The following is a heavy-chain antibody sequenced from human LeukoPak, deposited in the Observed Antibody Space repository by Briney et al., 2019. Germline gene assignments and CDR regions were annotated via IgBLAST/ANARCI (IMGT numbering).Heavy chain of an antibody. CDR3: ARARSGRAFDI. V-gene: IGHV3-21*01. Sequence: GGSLRLSCAASGFTFTRSIMHWVRQAPGKGLEWVSSISSSSSYIYYADSVKGRFTISRDNAKNSLYLQMNSLRAEDTAVYYCARARSGRAFDIWGQGTMVTVSS. D-gene: IGHD3-3*01. CDR2: ISSSSSYI. J-gene: IGHJ3*02. CDR1: GFTFTRSI.